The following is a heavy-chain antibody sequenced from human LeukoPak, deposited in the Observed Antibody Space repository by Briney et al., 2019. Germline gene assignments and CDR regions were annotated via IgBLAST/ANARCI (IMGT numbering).Heavy chain of an antibody. CDR1: GFTFSSYS. CDR2: ISSSSSYI. V-gene: IGHV3-21*01. J-gene: IGHJ4*02. D-gene: IGHD3-10*01. Sequence: GGSLRLSCAASGFTFSSYSMNWVRQAPGKGLEWVSSISSSSSYIDYADSVKGRFIISRDNAKNLLYLQMNSLRAEDTAVYYCARDSNYYGSGSYNYWGQGTLVTVSS. CDR3: ARDSNYYGSGSYNY.